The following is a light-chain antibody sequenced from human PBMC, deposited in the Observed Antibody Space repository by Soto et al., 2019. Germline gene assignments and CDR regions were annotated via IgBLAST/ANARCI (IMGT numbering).Light chain of an antibody. V-gene: IGKV3-20*01. CDR1: QSVNSRY. Sequence: EIVLTQSPGTLSLSPGERATLSCRASQSVNSRYLAWYQQKPGQAPRLLMYGASSRATGIPDRFSGSGSGTDFTLTISRLESEDFAVYYCQQYDGSPRTFGQGTKVEIK. CDR3: QQYDGSPRT. CDR2: GAS. J-gene: IGKJ1*01.